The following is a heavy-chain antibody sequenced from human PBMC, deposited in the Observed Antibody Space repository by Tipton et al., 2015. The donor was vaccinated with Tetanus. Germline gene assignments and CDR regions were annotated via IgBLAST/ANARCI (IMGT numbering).Heavy chain of an antibody. V-gene: IGHV3-23*01. D-gene: IGHD1-26*01. CDR3: AKEGAEALLRVFGYFDY. CDR2: ISGSGGST. Sequence: SLRLSCAASGFTFSSYAMSWVRQAPGKGLEWVSAISGSGGSTYYADSVKGRFTISRDNSKNTLYLQMNSLRAEDTAVYYCAKEGAEALLRVFGYFDYWGQGTLVTVSS. J-gene: IGHJ4*02. CDR1: GFTFSSYA.